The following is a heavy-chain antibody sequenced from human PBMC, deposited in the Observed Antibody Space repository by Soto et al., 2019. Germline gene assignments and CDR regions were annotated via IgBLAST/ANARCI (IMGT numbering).Heavy chain of an antibody. J-gene: IGHJ6*04. CDR1: GYSFTSYW. CDR2: IYPGDSDT. Sequence: PGESLKISCKGSGYSFTSYWIGWVRQMPGKGLEWMGIIYPGDSDTRYSPSFQGQVTISADKSISTAYLQWSSLKASDTAMYYCARYTGITGTTRHGMDVWGKGTTVTVSS. V-gene: IGHV5-51*01. CDR3: ARYTGITGTTRHGMDV. D-gene: IGHD1-7*01.